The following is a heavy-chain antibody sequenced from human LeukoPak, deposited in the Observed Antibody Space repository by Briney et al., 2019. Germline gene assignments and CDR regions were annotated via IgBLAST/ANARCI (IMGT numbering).Heavy chain of an antibody. J-gene: IGHJ4*02. V-gene: IGHV3-11*01. D-gene: IGHD6-13*01. CDR3: ARGPRILAAGSYYFDY. CDR1: GFSFKDYY. Sequence: GGSLRLSCAASGFSFKDYYFSWIPQAPGKGREGVSFINVNGGAMYYADFVKGRFTISRDNAKSSLYLEMNSLRVEDTAVYYCARGPRILAAGSYYFDYWGQGSLVTVSS. CDR2: INVNGGAM.